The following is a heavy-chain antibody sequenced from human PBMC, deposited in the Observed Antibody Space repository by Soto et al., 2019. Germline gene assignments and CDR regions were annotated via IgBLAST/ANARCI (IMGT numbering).Heavy chain of an antibody. CDR1: GYTFTSYG. J-gene: IGHJ4*02. Sequence: ASVKVSCKASGYTFTSYGISWVRQAPGQGLEWMGWISAYNGNTNYAQKLQGRVTMTTDTSTSTAYMELRSLRSDDTAVYYCARAYYYGSGSYSKDFDYWGQGTLVTVSS. V-gene: IGHV1-18*04. CDR3: ARAYYYGSGSYSKDFDY. CDR2: ISAYNGNT. D-gene: IGHD3-10*01.